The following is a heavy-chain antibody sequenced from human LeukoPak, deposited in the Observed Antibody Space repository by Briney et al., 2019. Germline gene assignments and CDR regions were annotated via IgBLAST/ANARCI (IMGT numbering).Heavy chain of an antibody. J-gene: IGHJ4*02. CDR2: IYYSGST. CDR3: ARDRRREGYSYGYFDY. D-gene: IGHD5-18*01. CDR1: GGSISSGGYY. Sequence: SQTLSLTCTVSGGSISSGGYYWSWIRQHPGKGLEWIGYIYYSGSTYYNPSLKSRVTISVDTSKNQFSLKLSSVTAADTAVYYCARDRRREGYSYGYFDYWGQGTLVTVSS. V-gene: IGHV4-31*03.